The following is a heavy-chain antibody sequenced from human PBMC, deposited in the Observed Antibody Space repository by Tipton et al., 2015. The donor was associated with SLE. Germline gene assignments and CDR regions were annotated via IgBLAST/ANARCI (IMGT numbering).Heavy chain of an antibody. V-gene: IGHV3-7*01. J-gene: IGHJ4*02. CDR3: ASGGYGGNPDY. CDR1: GFTFSSYW. D-gene: IGHD4-23*01. CDR2: IKQDGSEK. Sequence: GSLRLSCAASGFTFSSYWMSWVRQAPGKGLEWVANIKQDGSEKYYVDSVKGRFTISRDNAKNSLYLQMNSLRAEDTAVYYWASGGYGGNPDYWGQGTLVTVSS.